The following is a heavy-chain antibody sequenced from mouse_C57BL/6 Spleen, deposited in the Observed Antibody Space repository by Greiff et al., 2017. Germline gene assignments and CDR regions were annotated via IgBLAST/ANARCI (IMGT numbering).Heavy chain of an antibody. CDR3: ARDYSNFSGLAY. J-gene: IGHJ3*01. CDR2: IYPGDGDT. V-gene: IGHV1-82*01. Sequence: QVQLQQSGPELVKPGASVKISCKASGYAFSSSWMNWVKQRPGKGLEWIGRIYPGDGDTNYNGKFKGKATLTADKSSSTAYMQLSSLTSEDSAVYFCARDYSNFSGLAYWGQGTLVTVSA. D-gene: IGHD2-5*01. CDR1: GYAFSSSW.